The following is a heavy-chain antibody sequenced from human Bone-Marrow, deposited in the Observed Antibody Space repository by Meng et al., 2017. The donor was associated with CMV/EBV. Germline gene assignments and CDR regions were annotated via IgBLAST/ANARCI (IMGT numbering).Heavy chain of an antibody. D-gene: IGHD1-26*01. CDR1: GFTVSSNY. J-gene: IGHJ4*02. Sequence: LKISCAASGFTVSSNYMSWVRQAPGKGLEWVSVIYSGGSTYYADSVKGRFTISRDNGENTLYLEMNSLRAEDTAVYYCARDWSGSDDYWGQGTLVTVSS. V-gene: IGHV3-53*01. CDR2: IYSGGST. CDR3: ARDWSGSDDY.